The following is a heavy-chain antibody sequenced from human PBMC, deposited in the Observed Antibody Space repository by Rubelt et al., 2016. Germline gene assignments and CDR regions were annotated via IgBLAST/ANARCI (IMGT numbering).Heavy chain of an antibody. CDR3: ARYHDYGVFAFDI. V-gene: IGHV3-48*04. D-gene: IGHD4-17*01. Sequence: EVQLVESGGGLVQPGGSLRLSCAASGFTFSSYSMNWVRQAPGKGLEWVSYISSSSSTMYYADSVKGRVTISRDNAKNSLYLQMNSLRAEDTAVYYCARYHDYGVFAFDIWGQGTMVTVSS. CDR1: GFTFSSYS. CDR2: ISSSSSTM. J-gene: IGHJ3*02.